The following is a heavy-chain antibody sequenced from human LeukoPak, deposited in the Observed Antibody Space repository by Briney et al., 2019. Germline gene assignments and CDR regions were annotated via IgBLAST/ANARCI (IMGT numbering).Heavy chain of an antibody. J-gene: IGHJ4*02. CDR3: ARGLWLVAYYFDY. Sequence: GASVKVSCKASGYTFTGYYMHWVRQAPGQGLEWMGWINPNSGNTGYAQKFQGRVTMTRNTSISTAYMELSSLRSEDTAVYYCARGLWLVAYYFDYWGQGTLVTVSS. D-gene: IGHD6-19*01. CDR1: GYTFTGYY. CDR2: INPNSGNT. V-gene: IGHV1-8*02.